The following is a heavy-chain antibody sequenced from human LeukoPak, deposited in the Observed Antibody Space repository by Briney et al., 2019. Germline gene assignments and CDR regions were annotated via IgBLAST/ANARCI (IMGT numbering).Heavy chain of an antibody. J-gene: IGHJ6*02. CDR2: ISSSSSYI. V-gene: IGHV3-21*01. CDR1: GFTFSSYS. CDR3: ARDADSSSWSMYYYYGMDV. D-gene: IGHD6-13*01. Sequence: PGGSLRLSCAASGFTFSSYSMNWVRRAPGKGLEWVSSISSSSSYIYYADSVKGRFTISRDNAKNSLYLQMNSLRAEVTAVYYCARDADSSSWSMYYYYGMDVWGQGTTVTVSS.